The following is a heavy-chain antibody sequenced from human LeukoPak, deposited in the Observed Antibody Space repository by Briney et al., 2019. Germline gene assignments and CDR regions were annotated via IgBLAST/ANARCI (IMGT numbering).Heavy chain of an antibody. Sequence: ASVKVSCKASGYTFTGYYMHWVRQAPGQGLEWMGWINPNSGGANYAQKFQGRVTMTRDTSISTAYMELSRLRSDDTAVYYCARELAALEWSRPSDYYYGMDVWGQGTTVTVSS. CDR2: INPNSGGA. V-gene: IGHV1-2*02. J-gene: IGHJ6*02. CDR1: GYTFTGYY. CDR3: ARELAALEWSRPSDYYYGMDV. D-gene: IGHD3-3*01.